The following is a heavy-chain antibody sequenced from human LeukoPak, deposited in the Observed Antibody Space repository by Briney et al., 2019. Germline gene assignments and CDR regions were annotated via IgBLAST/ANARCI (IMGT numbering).Heavy chain of an antibody. CDR1: GYTFTGYY. Sequence: ASVKVSCKASGYTFTGYYIHWVRQAPGQGLEWMGIINSSGGTTSYAQKFQGRVTMTRDTSTSTVYMDLSSLRSEDTAVYYCARVGWYYFGSWGQGTLVTVSS. CDR3: ARVGWYYFGS. V-gene: IGHV1-46*01. D-gene: IGHD6-19*01. J-gene: IGHJ4*02. CDR2: INSSGGTT.